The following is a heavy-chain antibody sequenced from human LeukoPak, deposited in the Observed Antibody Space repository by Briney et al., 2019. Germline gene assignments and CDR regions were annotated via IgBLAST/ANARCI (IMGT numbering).Heavy chain of an antibody. J-gene: IGHJ6*03. V-gene: IGHV3-48*01. CDR2: ISSSSSTI. CDR3: ARTYSSIIYYYYHMDV. Sequence: TGGSLRLSCAASGFTFSSYRMNWVRQAPGKGLEWVSYISSSSSTIYYADSVKGRFTISRDNSKNTLYLQMNSLRAEDTAVYYCARTYSSIIYYYYHMDVWGKGTTVTISS. D-gene: IGHD6-13*01. CDR1: GFTFSSYR.